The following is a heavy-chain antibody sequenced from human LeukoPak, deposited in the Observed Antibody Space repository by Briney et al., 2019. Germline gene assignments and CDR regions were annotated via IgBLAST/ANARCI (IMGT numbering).Heavy chain of an antibody. V-gene: IGHV1-46*01. Sequence: ASVKVSCKASGYSFTSFGMSWVRQAPGQGLEWMGIINPSGGSTSYAQKFQGRVTMTRDMSTSTVYMELSSLRSEDTAVYYCARDDYSNYGTIDYWGQGTLVTVSS. J-gene: IGHJ4*02. CDR1: GYSFTSFG. CDR3: ARDDYSNYGTIDY. D-gene: IGHD4-11*01. CDR2: INPSGGST.